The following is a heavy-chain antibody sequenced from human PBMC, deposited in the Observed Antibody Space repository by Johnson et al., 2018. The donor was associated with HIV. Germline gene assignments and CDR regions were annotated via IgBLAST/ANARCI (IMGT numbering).Heavy chain of an antibody. V-gene: IGHV3-30*03. J-gene: IGHJ3*02. Sequence: QVFSVVSGGVVVQPGKSLRLSCAASGFTFSTYGMHWVRQAPGTGLQWVALLSYAGSNTYYADSVTGRFTISRDNSKHTLYLQMNSLRAEDTAVYYCAREFLYGDYQDAFDIWGQGTMVTVSS. CDR3: AREFLYGDYQDAFDI. CDR1: GFTFSTYG. CDR2: LSYAGSNT. D-gene: IGHD4-17*01.